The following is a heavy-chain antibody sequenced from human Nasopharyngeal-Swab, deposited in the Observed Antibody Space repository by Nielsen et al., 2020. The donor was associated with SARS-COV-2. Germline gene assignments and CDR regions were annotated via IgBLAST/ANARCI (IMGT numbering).Heavy chain of an antibody. V-gene: IGHV5-10-1*01. D-gene: IGHD2-2*01. CDR2: IDPSDSYT. CDR3: ARTYCSSTSCYWSWFDP. CDR1: GYSFTSYW. J-gene: IGHJ5*02. Sequence: GESLKISCKGSGYSFTSYWISWVRQMPGKGLEWMGRIDPSDSYTNYSPSFQGHVTISADKSISTAYLQWSSLKASDTAMYYCARTYCSSTSCYWSWFDPWGQGTLVTVSS.